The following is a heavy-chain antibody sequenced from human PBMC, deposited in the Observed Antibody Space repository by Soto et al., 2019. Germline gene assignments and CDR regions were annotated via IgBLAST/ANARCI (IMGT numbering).Heavy chain of an antibody. CDR2: INPNSGDT. V-gene: IGHV1-2*04. D-gene: IGHD3-22*01. J-gene: IGHJ4*02. CDR1: GYTFTGYY. Sequence: GASVKVSCKASGYTFTGYYIHWVRQAPGQGLEWMGWINPNSGDTNYAQKFQGWVTMTRATSINTAYLELRSLKSDDTAVYYCARDRLRGYDSSGFYSWGQGTMVTVSS. CDR3: ARDRLRGYDSSGFYS.